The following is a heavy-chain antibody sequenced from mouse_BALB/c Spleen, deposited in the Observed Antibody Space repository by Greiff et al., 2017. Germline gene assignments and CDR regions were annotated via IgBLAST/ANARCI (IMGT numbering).Heavy chain of an antibody. CDR3: ARENYYGSSYWFAY. CDR2: IWGDGST. V-gene: IGHV2-6-7*01. J-gene: IGHJ3*01. Sequence: VQLQQSGPGLVAPSQSLSITCTVSGFSLTGYGVNWVRQPPGKGLEWLGMIWGDGSTDYNSALTSRLSISKDNSKSQVFLKMNSLQTDDTARYYCARENYYGSSYWFAYWGQGTLVTVSA. D-gene: IGHD1-1*01. CDR1: GFSLTGYG.